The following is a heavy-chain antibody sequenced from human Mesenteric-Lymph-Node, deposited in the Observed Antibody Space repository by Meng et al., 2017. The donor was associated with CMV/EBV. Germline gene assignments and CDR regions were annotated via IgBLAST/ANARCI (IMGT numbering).Heavy chain of an antibody. Sequence: ASGFTFSTYAMSWVRQAPGKGLEWVSAVTSDYSTYYIDSVRGRFTVSRDNSKNTLYLQMNSLRAEDTAVYYCAALSSYYGSGNHFDYWGQGTLVTVSS. V-gene: IGHV3-23*01. CDR3: AALSSYYGSGNHFDY. J-gene: IGHJ4*02. CDR2: VTSDYST. CDR1: GFTFSTYA. D-gene: IGHD3-10*01.